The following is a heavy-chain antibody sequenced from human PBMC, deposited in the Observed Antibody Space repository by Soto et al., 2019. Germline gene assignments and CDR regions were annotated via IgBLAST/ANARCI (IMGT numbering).Heavy chain of an antibody. Sequence: EVQLLESGGDLKQPGGSLRLSCVASGLTFWSRAMSWVRQAPGEGLQWVSTITDTGGDAKYADSVRGRFVISRDNSKKTLYLQMTSLTAEDSDMYYCARGSTDSYPGSRIFDFWGRGTLVTVSS. CDR2: ITDTGGDA. CDR1: GLTFWSRA. D-gene: IGHD3-10*01. J-gene: IGHJ4*02. V-gene: IGHV3-23*01. CDR3: ARGSTDSYPGSRIFDF.